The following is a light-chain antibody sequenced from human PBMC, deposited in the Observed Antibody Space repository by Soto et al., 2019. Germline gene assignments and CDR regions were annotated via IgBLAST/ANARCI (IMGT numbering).Light chain of an antibody. CDR1: SSNIGNNY. Sequence: QSVLPQPPSVSAAPGQKGIISCSGSSSNIGNNYVSWYQQLPGTAPKLLIYDNNKRPSGIPDRFSGSTSGTSATLGITGLQTGDEADYYCGTWDSSLSGGWVFGGGTKPTVL. J-gene: IGLJ3*02. CDR3: GTWDSSLSGGWV. V-gene: IGLV1-51*01. CDR2: DNN.